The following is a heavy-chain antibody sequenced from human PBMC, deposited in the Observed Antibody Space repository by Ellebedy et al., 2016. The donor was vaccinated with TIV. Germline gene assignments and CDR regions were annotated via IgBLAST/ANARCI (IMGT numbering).Heavy chain of an antibody. V-gene: IGHV3-30-3*01. CDR2: ISYDGSNK. CDR1: GFTFSSYA. D-gene: IGHD4-17*01. J-gene: IGHJ6*02. CDR3: ASSVYGDYLYYYYYGMDV. Sequence: GGSLRLXXAASGFTFSSYAMHWVRQAPGKGLEWVAVISYDGSNKYYADSVKGRFTISRDNSKNTLYLQMNSLRAEDTAVYYCASSVYGDYLYYYYYGMDVWGQGTTVTVSS.